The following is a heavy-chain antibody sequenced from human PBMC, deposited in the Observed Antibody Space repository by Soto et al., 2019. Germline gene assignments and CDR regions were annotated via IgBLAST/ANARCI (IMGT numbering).Heavy chain of an antibody. Sequence: QVQLVQSGAEVKKPGSSVKVSCKASGDTFSSYAISWVRQAPGQGLEWMGGIIPIFGTANYAQKFQGRVTITADESTSTAYMELSSLRSEDTAVYYCASETVGASDYYYGTDVWGQGTTVTVSS. J-gene: IGHJ6*02. D-gene: IGHD1-26*01. CDR1: GDTFSSYA. CDR2: IIPIFGTA. CDR3: ASETVGASDYYYGTDV. V-gene: IGHV1-69*01.